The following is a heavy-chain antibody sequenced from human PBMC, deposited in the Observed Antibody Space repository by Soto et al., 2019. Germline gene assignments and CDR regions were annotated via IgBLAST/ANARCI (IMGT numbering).Heavy chain of an antibody. Sequence: EVQLVESGGNVLQPGGSLRLSCAASGFISSSYWMHWVRQAPGKGLVWVSRINRDGSRTDYADSVKGRFAVSRDNAKNTVLLQMNSLRADDSAVYYCARGVNGYHYVDYWGQGTRVTVSS. CDR2: INRDGSRT. CDR3: ARGVNGYHYVDY. D-gene: IGHD2-8*01. CDR1: GFISSSYW. V-gene: IGHV3-74*01. J-gene: IGHJ4*02.